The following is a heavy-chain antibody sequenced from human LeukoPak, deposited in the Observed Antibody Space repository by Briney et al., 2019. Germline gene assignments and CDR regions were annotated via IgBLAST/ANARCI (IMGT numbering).Heavy chain of an antibody. V-gene: IGHV3-23*01. CDR2: ISGSGGST. J-gene: IGHJ6*03. CDR1: GITLSNYG. Sequence: GGSLRLSCAVSGITLSNYGMSWVRQAPGKGLEWVAGISGSGGSTIYADSVKGRFTISRDNPKNTLYLQMNSLRAEDTAVYYCARVVPGFYMDVWGKGTTVTVSS. D-gene: IGHD6-13*01. CDR3: ARVVPGFYMDV.